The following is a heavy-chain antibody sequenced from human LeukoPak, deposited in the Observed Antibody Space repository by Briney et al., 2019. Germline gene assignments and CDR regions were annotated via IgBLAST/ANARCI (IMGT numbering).Heavy chain of an antibody. CDR3: VRQFAS. CDR2: DSGSGSTV. J-gene: IGHJ4*02. CDR1: GFTFSDHI. Sequence: GGSLGLSCAASGFTFSDHIMNWVRQLPGKRLEWVAYDSGSGSTVYYADSVKGRFTISRDNGKSSLYLQMNSLRVEDTALYYCVRQFASWGQGTLVTVSS. V-gene: IGHV3-48*01.